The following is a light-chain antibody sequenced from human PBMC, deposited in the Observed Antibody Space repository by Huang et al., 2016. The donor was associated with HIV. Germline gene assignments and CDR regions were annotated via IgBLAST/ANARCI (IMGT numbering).Light chain of an antibody. CDR1: QNITKA. CDR2: TVS. V-gene: IGKV1-39*01. J-gene: IGKJ1*01. CDR3: QQSFSVPRT. Sequence: DIQMTQSPPSLSASVGDRVTFTCRADQNITKALNWYQQKPGKAPKLLIYTVSTWESGVPSRFSGSGSGSRFTLNIGNLQPEDFATYYYQQSFSVPRTFG.